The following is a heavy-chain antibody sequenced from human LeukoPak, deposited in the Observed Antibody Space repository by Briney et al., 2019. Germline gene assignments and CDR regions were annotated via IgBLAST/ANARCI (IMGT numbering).Heavy chain of an antibody. CDR1: GGSISNPY. CDR2: VYYSGST. D-gene: IGHD5-12*01. J-gene: IGHJ5*02. Sequence: SETLSLTCTVSGGSISNPYWSWIRQPPGKGLEWIGYVYYSGSTNYNPSLKSRVTISVDTSKDQISLKLTSVTAADTAVYYCARRSRGYDTYLGLWFDPWGQGTLVTVSS. V-gene: IGHV4-59*08. CDR3: ARRSRGYDTYLGLWFDP.